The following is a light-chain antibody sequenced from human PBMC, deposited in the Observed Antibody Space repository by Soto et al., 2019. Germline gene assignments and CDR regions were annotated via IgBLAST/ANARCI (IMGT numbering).Light chain of an antibody. V-gene: IGKV3-11*01. CDR1: QSVTTY. Sequence: EIVLTQSPDTLSLSPGERATLSCRASQSVTTYLAWYQQKPGQAPRLLIYEASKSATGVPARFSGGGSGTDFTLTISSLVSEDFAVYYCQQRSKWPRLFGGGTKVEIK. CDR2: EAS. J-gene: IGKJ4*01. CDR3: QQRSKWPRL.